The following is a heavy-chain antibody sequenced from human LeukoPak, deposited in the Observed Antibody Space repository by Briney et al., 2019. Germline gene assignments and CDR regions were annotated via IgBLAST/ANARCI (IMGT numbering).Heavy chain of an antibody. CDR1: GFIMSVYW. J-gene: IGHJ4*02. D-gene: IGHD1-26*01. V-gene: IGHV3-7*01. Sequence: GGSLRLSCEASGFIMSVYWMSCVRQAPGKGLEWVGNIKQDGSERNYVDSVKGRFTISRDNAKKSLYLQMNSLRPEDTAVYYCARSGSYSGVDYWGQGTLVTVSS. CDR3: ARSGSYSGVDY. CDR2: IKQDGSER.